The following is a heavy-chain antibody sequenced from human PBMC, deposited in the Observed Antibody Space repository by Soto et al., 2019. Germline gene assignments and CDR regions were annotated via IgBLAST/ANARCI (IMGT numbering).Heavy chain of an antibody. J-gene: IGHJ4*02. Sequence: PSETLSLTCTVSGGSISSGDYYGSWIRQPPGKGLEWIGYIYYSGTTYYNPSLKSRVIISVDTSKNQISLKLSSVTAADTAVYYCAREPYHYDSSGYYDYWGPGTLVTVSS. D-gene: IGHD3-22*01. CDR3: AREPYHYDSSGYYDY. CDR1: GGSISSGDYY. CDR2: IYYSGTT. V-gene: IGHV4-30-4*01.